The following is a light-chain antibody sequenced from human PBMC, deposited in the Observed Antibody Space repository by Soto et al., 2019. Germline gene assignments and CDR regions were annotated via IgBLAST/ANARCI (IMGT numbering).Light chain of an antibody. Sequence: DIQMTQSPSTLSASFGDRVTITCRASQSISSWLAWYQQKPGKAPQALIYDASSLKSGVPSRFSGNGSGTEFTLTISSLQPDDFATYYCQQYNTYSTFGQGTRLEIK. CDR1: QSISSW. J-gene: IGKJ5*01. CDR3: QQYNTYST. V-gene: IGKV1-5*01. CDR2: DAS.